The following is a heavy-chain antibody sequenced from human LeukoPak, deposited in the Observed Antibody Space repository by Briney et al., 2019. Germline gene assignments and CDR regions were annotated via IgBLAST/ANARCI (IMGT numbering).Heavy chain of an antibody. V-gene: IGHV3-23*01. CDR1: GFTFSNYA. Sequence: GGSLRLSCAASGFTFSNYAMSWVRQAPGKGLEWVSAISGSGGSTYYADSVKGRFTISRDNSKNTLYLQMNSLRAEDTAVYYCARGGSYGSGSYYNPYGYWGQGTLVTVSS. D-gene: IGHD3-10*01. CDR3: ARGGSYGSGSYYNPYGY. J-gene: IGHJ4*02. CDR2: ISGSGGST.